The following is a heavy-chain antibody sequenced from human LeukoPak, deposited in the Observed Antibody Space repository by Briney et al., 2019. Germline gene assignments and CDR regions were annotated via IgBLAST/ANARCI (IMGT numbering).Heavy chain of an antibody. Sequence: SETLSLTCAVYGGSFSGYYWSWIRQPPGKGLEWIGEINHSGSTNYNPSLKSRVTISVDTSKNQFSLTLSSVTAADTAVYYCARSHTYYYDSSGCQIDYWGQGTLVTVSS. J-gene: IGHJ4*02. CDR1: GGSFSGYY. CDR3: ARSHTYYYDSSGCQIDY. V-gene: IGHV4-34*01. D-gene: IGHD3-22*01. CDR2: INHSGST.